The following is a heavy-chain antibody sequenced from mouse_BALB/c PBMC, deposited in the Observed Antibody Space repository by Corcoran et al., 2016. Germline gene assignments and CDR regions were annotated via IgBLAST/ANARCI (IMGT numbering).Heavy chain of an antibody. Sequence: EVQLQQSGAELVKPGASVKLSCTASGFNLKDTYMHWVKQRPEQGLEWIGRIDPANGNTKYDPKFQGKATRTADASSNTAYLQLSSLTSEDTAVYYCANWDWYFDVWGAGTTVTVSS. J-gene: IGHJ1*01. CDR2: IDPANGNT. V-gene: IGHV14-3*02. CDR1: GFNLKDTY. CDR3: ANWDWYFDV. D-gene: IGHD4-1*01.